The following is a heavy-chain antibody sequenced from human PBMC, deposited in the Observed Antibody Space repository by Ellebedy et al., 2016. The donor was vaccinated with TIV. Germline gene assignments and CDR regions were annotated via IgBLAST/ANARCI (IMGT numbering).Heavy chain of an antibody. CDR3: ARNRYCSAGDCYALGY. CDR2: ISSSSSTI. Sequence: PGGSLRLSCAASGFTFSSYSMNWVRQAPGKGLEWVSYISSSSSTIYYADSVKGRFTISRDNAKNSLYLQMNSLRAEDTAVYYCARNRYCSAGDCYALGYWGQGTLVTVSS. D-gene: IGHD2-21*02. CDR1: GFTFSSYS. J-gene: IGHJ4*02. V-gene: IGHV3-48*01.